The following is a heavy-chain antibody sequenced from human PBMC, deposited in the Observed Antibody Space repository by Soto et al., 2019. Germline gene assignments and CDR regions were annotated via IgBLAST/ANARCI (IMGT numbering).Heavy chain of an antibody. Sequence: GGSLRLSCAASGFTFSSYGMHWVRQAPGKGLEWVAVISYDGSNKYYADSVKGRFTISRDNSKNTLYLQMNSLRAEDTAVYYCAKGNYYDSSGYCDYWGQGTLVTVSS. V-gene: IGHV3-30*18. CDR3: AKGNYYDSSGYCDY. D-gene: IGHD3-22*01. CDR1: GFTFSSYG. CDR2: ISYDGSNK. J-gene: IGHJ4*02.